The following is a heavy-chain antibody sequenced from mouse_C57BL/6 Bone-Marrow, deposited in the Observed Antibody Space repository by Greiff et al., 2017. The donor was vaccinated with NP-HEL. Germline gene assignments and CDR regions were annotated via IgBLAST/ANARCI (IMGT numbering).Heavy chain of an antibody. D-gene: IGHD3-2*02. Sequence: VQLQQSGAELARPGASVKLSCKASGYTFTSYGISWVKQRTGQGLEWIGEIYPRSGNTYYNEKFKGKATMTADKPSSQAYMELRSLTSEDSAFYFCTRQLRPTGYYAMDNWGQGTSVSVTS. CDR2: IYPRSGNT. J-gene: IGHJ4*01. CDR3: TRQLRPTGYYAMDN. V-gene: IGHV1-81*01. CDR1: GYTFTSYG.